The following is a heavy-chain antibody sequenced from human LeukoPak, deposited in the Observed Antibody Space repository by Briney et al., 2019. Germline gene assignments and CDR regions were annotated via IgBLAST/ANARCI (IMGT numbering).Heavy chain of an antibody. Sequence: GGSLRLSCAASGFTFSSYAMHWVRQAPGKGLEWVAVVSYDGSNKYYANSVKGRFTISRDNAKNSLYLQMSSLRAEDTAVYYCASWTGHSFLYWGQGTLVTVSS. CDR1: GFTFSSYA. J-gene: IGHJ4*02. CDR3: ASWTGHSFLY. D-gene: IGHD3/OR15-3a*01. V-gene: IGHV3-30*04. CDR2: VSYDGSNK.